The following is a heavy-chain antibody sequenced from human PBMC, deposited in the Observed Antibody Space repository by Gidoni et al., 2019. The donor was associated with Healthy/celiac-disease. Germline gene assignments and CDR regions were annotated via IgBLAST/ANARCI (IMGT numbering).Heavy chain of an antibody. CDR3: ARRVGYATFRYSSGWHQANYYYYMDV. D-gene: IGHD6-19*01. J-gene: IGHJ6*03. Sequence: QVQLQQWGAGLLKPSEPLSLPCAVYGGSFSGYYCRWIRQPPGKGLEWIGEINHSGSTNYNPALKSRVTISVDTSKNQFALKLSSVTAADTAVYYCARRVGYATFRYSSGWHQANYYYYMDVWGKGTTVTVSS. CDR2: INHSGST. V-gene: IGHV4-34*01. CDR1: GGSFSGYY.